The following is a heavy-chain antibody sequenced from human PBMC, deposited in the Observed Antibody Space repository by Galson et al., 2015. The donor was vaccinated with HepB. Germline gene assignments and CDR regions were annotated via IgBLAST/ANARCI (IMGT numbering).Heavy chain of an antibody. CDR1: GGSISSSSYY. Sequence: SETLSLTCTVSGGSISSSSYYWGWIRQPPGKGLEWIGSIYYSGSTYYNPSLKSRVTISVDTSKNQFSLKLSSVTAADTAVYYCARHGGWLLRDPLDYWGQGTLVTVSS. CDR2: IYYSGST. V-gene: IGHV4-39*01. CDR3: ARHGGWLLRDPLDY. D-gene: IGHD3-22*01. J-gene: IGHJ4*02.